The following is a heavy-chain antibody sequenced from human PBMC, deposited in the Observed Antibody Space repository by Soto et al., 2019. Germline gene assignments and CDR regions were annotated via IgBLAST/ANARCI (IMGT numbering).Heavy chain of an antibody. CDR2: IIDSGGST. CDR1: GFPFSVNA. J-gene: IGHJ6*02. Sequence: PGGSLRLSCAGSGFPFSVNAMNWVRQAPGKGLEWVSDIIDSGGSTYYADSVKGRFTISRDNSKSTLYLQMNSLRAEDTALYYCAKGRSYYYYYGVDVWGQGTTVTVSS. CDR3: AKGRSYYYYYGVDV. V-gene: IGHV3-23*01.